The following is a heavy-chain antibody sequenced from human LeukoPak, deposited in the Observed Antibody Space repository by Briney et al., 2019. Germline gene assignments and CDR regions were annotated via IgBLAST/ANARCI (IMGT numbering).Heavy chain of an antibody. Sequence: ASVKVSCKASGYTFTSYGISWVRQAPGQGLEWMGWISAYNGNTNYAQKLQGRVTMTTDTSTSTAYMELRSLRSEDTAVYYCAREVRGVINTLYFDYWGQGTLVTVSS. CDR1: GYTFTSYG. CDR2: ISAYNGNT. D-gene: IGHD3-10*01. CDR3: AREVRGVINTLYFDY. J-gene: IGHJ4*02. V-gene: IGHV1-18*04.